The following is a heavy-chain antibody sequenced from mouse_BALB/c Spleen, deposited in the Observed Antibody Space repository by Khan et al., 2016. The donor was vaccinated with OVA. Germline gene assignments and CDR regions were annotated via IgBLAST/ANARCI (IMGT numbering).Heavy chain of an antibody. CDR2: IDPPNDDS. J-gene: IGHJ3*01. CDR1: GFNIKDTY. D-gene: IGHD2-1*01. V-gene: IGHV14-3*02. CDR3: ANLYGNPFAY. Sequence: VQLQQSGAELVKPGASVKLSCSASGFNIKDTYIHWVKQRPEQGLEWIGRIDPPNDDSKYGPKFRDKATLTADTSSNTAYLQLSSLTSEDTAVYYCANLYGNPFAYWGQGTLVSVSA.